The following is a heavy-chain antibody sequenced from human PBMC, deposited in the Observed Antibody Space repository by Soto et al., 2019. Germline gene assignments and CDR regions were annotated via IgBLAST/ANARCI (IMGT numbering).Heavy chain of an antibody. Sequence: PGGSLRLSCAASGFTFDDYAMHWVRQAPGKGLEWVSGISWNSASMDYADSVKDRFSISRDNAENSLYLQMNSLRAEDTAVYYCAKDLGSGSYLFDAFDIWGRGTMVTVSS. J-gene: IGHJ3*02. D-gene: IGHD1-26*01. CDR1: GFTFDDYA. CDR3: AKDLGSGSYLFDAFDI. CDR2: ISWNSASM. V-gene: IGHV3-9*01.